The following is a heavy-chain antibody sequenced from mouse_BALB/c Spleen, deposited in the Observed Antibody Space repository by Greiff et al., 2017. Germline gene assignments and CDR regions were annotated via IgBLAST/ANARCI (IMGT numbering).Heavy chain of an antibody. CDR2: IYPSDSYT. D-gene: IGHD2-10*01. J-gene: IGHJ3*01. CDR3: TRSQSYYGNYEFAY. V-gene: IGHV1-69*02. CDR1: GYTFTSYW. Sequence: QVQLKQPGAELVRPGASVKLSCKASGYTFTSYWINWVKQRPGQGLEWIGNIYPSDSYTNYNQKFKDKATLTVDKSSSTAYMQLSSPTSEDSAVYYCTRSQSYYGNYEFAYWGQGTLVTVSA.